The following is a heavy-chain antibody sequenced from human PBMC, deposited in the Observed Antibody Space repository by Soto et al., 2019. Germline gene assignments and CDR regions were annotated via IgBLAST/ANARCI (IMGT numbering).Heavy chain of an antibody. CDR1: GFTFSDYY. CDR2: ISSSSSYT. J-gene: IGHJ6*02. CDR3: ASGGRRNYSNYDYYYYGMDV. V-gene: IGHV3-11*06. D-gene: IGHD4-4*01. Sequence: QVQLVESGGGLVKPGGSLRLSCAASGFTFSDYYMSWIRQAPGKGLEWVSYISSSSSYTNYADSVKGRFTISRDNAKNSLYLQMNSLRAEDTAVYYCASGGRRNYSNYDYYYYGMDVWGQGTTVTVSS.